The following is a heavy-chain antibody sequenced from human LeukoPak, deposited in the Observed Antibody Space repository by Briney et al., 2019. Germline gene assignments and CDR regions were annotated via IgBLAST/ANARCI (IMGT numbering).Heavy chain of an antibody. D-gene: IGHD6-19*01. Sequence: SETLFLTCTVSGGSISTYYWSWIRQPPGKGLEWIGYINYSGSTNYNPSLKSRVTISVDTSKNQFSLKLNSVTAADTAVYYCARRGTKTIAVAKYNWFDPWGQGTLVTVSS. V-gene: IGHV4-59*08. CDR1: GGSISTYY. CDR3: ARRGTKTIAVAKYNWFDP. CDR2: INYSGST. J-gene: IGHJ5*02.